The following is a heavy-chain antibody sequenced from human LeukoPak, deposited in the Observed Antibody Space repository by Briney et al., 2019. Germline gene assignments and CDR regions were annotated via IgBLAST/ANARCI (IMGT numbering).Heavy chain of an antibody. CDR1: GGSFSGYY. CDR3: ARDQLLWFGELLSRRSWFDP. J-gene: IGHJ5*02. V-gene: IGHV4-34*01. CDR2: INHSGST. D-gene: IGHD3-10*01. Sequence: PSDTLSLTCAVYGGSFSGYYWSWIRQPPGKGLEWIGEINHSGSTNYNPSLKSRVTISVDTSKNQFSLKLSSVTAADTAVYYCARDQLLWFGELLSRRSWFDPWGQGTLVTVSS.